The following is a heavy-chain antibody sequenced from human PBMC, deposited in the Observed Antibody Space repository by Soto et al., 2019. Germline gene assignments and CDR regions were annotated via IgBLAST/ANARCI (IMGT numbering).Heavy chain of an antibody. D-gene: IGHD3-10*01. V-gene: IGHV4-30-2*06. CDR3: ATARYYDQCFDL. CDR1: GCSINSAGYS. J-gene: IGHJ4*02. CDR2: SFHSGSS. Sequence: PSETLSLTCTVSGCSINSAGYSWGWVRQSPGRGLEWIGCSFHSGSSYYNPSLQSRVSISVDRSKDQFYLRLSSVHAADPVVYFCATARYYDQCFDLWGQGTPVTVSS.